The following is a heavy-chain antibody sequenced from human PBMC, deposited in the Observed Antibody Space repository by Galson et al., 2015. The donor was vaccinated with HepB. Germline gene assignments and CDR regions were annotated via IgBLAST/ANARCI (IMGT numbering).Heavy chain of an antibody. J-gene: IGHJ2*01. CDR3: ARDVYGDYGGDEVSWVGPERYFDL. D-gene: IGHD4-17*01. Sequence: ETLSLTCTVSGGSISSYYWSWIRQPAGKGLEWIGRIYTSGSTNYNPSLKSRVTMSVDTSKNQFSLKLSSVTAADTAVYYCARDVYGDYGGDEVSWVGPERYFDLWGRGTLVTVSS. CDR2: IYTSGST. V-gene: IGHV4-4*07. CDR1: GGSISSYY.